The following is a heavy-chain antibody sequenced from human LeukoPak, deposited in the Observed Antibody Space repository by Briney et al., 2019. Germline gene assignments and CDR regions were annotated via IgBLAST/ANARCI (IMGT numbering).Heavy chain of an antibody. Sequence: ASVKVSCKASGYTFTSYGISWVRQAPGQGLEWMGWISAYNGNTNYAQKLQGRVTMTTDTSTSTAYMELRSPRSDDTAVYYCARDSDSGWSDAFDIWGQGTMVTVSS. D-gene: IGHD6-19*01. CDR3: ARDSDSGWSDAFDI. V-gene: IGHV1-18*01. CDR2: ISAYNGNT. CDR1: GYTFTSYG. J-gene: IGHJ3*02.